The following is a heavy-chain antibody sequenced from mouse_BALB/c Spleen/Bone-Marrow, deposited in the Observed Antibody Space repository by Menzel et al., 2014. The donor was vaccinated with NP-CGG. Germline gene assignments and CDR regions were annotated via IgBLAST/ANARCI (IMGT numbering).Heavy chain of an antibody. V-gene: IGHV1-87*01. CDR2: IYPGDGDT. J-gene: IGHJ1*01. CDR3: ARSRGWYFDV. Sequence: QVQLQQSGAELARPGASVRLSCKASGYTFTSYWMHWIKQRPGQGLEWIGAIYPGDGDTTYTQKFKGKATLTADKSSSTAYMQLSSLASEDSAVYYCARSRGWYFDVWGAGTTVTVSS. CDR1: GYTFTSYW.